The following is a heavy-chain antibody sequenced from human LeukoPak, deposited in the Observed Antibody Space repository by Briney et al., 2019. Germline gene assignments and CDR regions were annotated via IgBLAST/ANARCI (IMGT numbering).Heavy chain of an antibody. J-gene: IGHJ4*02. V-gene: IGHV4-34*01. CDR2: INHSGST. CDR1: GFSFSSYW. CDR3: ARRASRITMIVVVITSGYFDY. Sequence: PGGSLRLSCAASGFSFSSYWMSWIRQPPGKGLEWIGEINHSGSTNYNPSLKSRVTISVDTSKNQFSLKLSSVTAADTAVYYCARRASRITMIVVVITSGYFDYWGQGTLVTVSS. D-gene: IGHD3-22*01.